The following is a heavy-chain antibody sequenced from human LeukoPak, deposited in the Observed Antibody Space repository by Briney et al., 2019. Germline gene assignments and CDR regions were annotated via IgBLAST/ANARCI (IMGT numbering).Heavy chain of an antibody. CDR1: GFTFTTYW. J-gene: IGHJ1*01. D-gene: IGHD6-13*01. CDR3: AREEAAGRRKYFQH. CDR2: INQDGSEK. Sequence: GGSLRLSCAASGFTFTTYWMNWVRQAPGKGLEWVANINQDGSEKYYGDSVKGRFTVSRDNAKNSLYLQMNSLRAEDTAVYYCAREEAAGRRKYFQHWGQGTLVTVSS. V-gene: IGHV3-7*01.